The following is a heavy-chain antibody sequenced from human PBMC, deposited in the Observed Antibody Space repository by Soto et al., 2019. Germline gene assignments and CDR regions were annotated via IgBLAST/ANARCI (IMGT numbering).Heavy chain of an antibody. V-gene: IGHV1-18*01. CDR2: ISAYNGNT. CDR3: ARDREVAWWFDP. D-gene: IGHD3-10*01. Sequence: ASVKVSCKASGYTFTSYGISWVRQAPGQGLEWMGWISAYNGNTNYAQKLQGRVTMTTDTSTSTAYMELRSLRSADTAVYYCARDREVAWWFDPWGQGTLVTVSS. CDR1: GYTFTSYG. J-gene: IGHJ5*02.